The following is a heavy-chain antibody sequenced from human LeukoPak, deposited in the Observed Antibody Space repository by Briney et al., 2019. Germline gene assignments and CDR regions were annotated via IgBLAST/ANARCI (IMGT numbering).Heavy chain of an antibody. CDR3: ARDQVAVTPDDWYFDL. D-gene: IGHD2-15*01. Sequence: GASVKVSCKAFGYTSTSYYMHWVRQAPGQGLEWMGIINPSGGNTSYAQKFQGRVTMTRDTSTSTVYMELSSLSSEDTAVYYCARDQVAVTPDDWYFDLWGRGTLVTVSS. V-gene: IGHV1-46*01. CDR2: INPSGGNT. CDR1: GYTSTSYY. J-gene: IGHJ2*01.